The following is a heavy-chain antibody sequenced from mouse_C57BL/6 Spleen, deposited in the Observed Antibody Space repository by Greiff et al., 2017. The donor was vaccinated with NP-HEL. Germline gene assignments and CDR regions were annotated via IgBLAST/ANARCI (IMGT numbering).Heavy chain of an antibody. CDR1: GYAFSSYW. D-gene: IGHD2-4*01. CDR3: ARWGYYDYDGYAMDY. CDR2: IYPGDGDT. V-gene: IGHV1-80*01. Sequence: QVQLKESGAELVKPGASVKISCKASGYAFSSYWMNWVKQRPGKGLEWIGQIYPGDGDTNYNGKFKGKATLTADKSSSTAYMQLSSLTSEDSAVYFCARWGYYDYDGYAMDYWGQGTSVTVSS. J-gene: IGHJ4*01.